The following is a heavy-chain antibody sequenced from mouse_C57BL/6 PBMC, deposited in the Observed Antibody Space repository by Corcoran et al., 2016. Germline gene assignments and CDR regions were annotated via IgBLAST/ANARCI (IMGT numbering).Heavy chain of an antibody. CDR3: ARQDYGSSSFAY. D-gene: IGHD1-1*01. V-gene: IGHV9-3*01. CDR1: GYTFTTYG. CDR2: INPYSGVP. J-gene: IGHJ3*01. Sequence: QIQLVQSGPELKKPGETVKISCKASGYTFTTYGMSWVKQAPGKVFKWMGWINPYSGVPTYADDFKGRFAFSLENSDSTAYLQINNRKNEDTATYFCARQDYGSSSFAYWGQGTLVTVSA.